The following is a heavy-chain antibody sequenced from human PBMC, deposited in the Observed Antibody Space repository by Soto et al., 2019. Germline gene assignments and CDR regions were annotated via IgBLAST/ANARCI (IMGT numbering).Heavy chain of an antibody. CDR3: ARGGVGEWELFGFDY. Sequence: PGGSLRLSCAASGFTFSSYGMHWVRQAPGKGLEWVAVISYDGSNKYYADSVKGRFTISRDNSKNTLYLQMNSLRAEDTAVYYSARGGVGEWELFGFDYWGQGTLVTVSS. J-gene: IGHJ4*02. V-gene: IGHV3-30*03. CDR2: ISYDGSNK. CDR1: GFTFSSYG. D-gene: IGHD1-26*01.